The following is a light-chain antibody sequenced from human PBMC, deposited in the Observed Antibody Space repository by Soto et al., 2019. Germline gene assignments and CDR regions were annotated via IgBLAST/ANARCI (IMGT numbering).Light chain of an antibody. CDR2: GAS. J-gene: IGKJ5*01. V-gene: IGKV3-20*01. CDR3: QQYGSSHT. Sequence: IVMTQSPATLSVSPGERATLSCRASHNINENLAWYQQKPGQAPRLLIFGASTRATGIPDRFSGSGAGAYFNLTISRLEPADFGVYYCQQYGSSHTFGQGTR. CDR1: HNINEN.